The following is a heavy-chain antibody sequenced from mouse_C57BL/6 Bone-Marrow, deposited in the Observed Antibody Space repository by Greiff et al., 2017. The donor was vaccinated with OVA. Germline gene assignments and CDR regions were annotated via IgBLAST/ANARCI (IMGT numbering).Heavy chain of an antibody. J-gene: IGHJ2*01. CDR2: IYPRSGNT. CDR3: ARTPYGSSKGYYFDY. D-gene: IGHD1-1*01. CDR1: GYTFTSYG. Sequence: VQLVESGAELARPGASVKLSCKASGYTFTSYGISWVKQRTGQGLEWIGEIYPRSGNTYYNEKFKGKATLTADKSSSTAYMELRSLTSEDSAVYFCARTPYGSSKGYYFDYWGQGTTLTVSS. V-gene: IGHV1-81*01.